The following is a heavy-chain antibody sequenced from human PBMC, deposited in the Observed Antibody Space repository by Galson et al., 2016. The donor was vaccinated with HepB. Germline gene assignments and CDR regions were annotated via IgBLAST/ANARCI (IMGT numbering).Heavy chain of an antibody. J-gene: IGHJ5*02. CDR1: GFKFVDYT. D-gene: IGHD3-10*01. V-gene: IGHV3-49*03. CDR2: IRSTAYGGTQ. Sequence: SLRLSCAASGFKFVDYTISWFRQAPGKGLEWVGLIRSTAYGGTQQYAASVKGRFTISRDDSKNIAYLQLNGLNIEDSGLYYCTRELRTRIVWFGELFSGSFDPWGQGTLITVSS. CDR3: TRELRTRIVWFGELFSGSFDP.